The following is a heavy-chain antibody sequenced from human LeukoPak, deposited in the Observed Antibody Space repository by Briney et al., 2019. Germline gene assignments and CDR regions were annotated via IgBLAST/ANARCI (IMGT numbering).Heavy chain of an antibody. V-gene: IGHV3-23*01. CDR1: GFPLRSYA. CDR2: IVGGGSSA. CDR3: ARGGYTYGWGAFDI. J-gene: IGHJ3*02. D-gene: IGHD5-18*01. Sequence: GGSLRLSRAASGFPLRSYALTWVRQAPAKGREWVSAIVGGGSSAYYADAVKGRFTISRDNSKNTLYLQMNSLRAEDTALYYCARGGYTYGWGAFDIWGQGTRVTVSS.